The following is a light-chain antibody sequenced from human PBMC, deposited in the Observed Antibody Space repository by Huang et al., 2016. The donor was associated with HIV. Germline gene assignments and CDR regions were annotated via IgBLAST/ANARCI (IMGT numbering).Light chain of an antibody. CDR3: QQYFSIPFT. CDR2: VAS. J-gene: IGKJ3*01. V-gene: IGKV1-NL1*01. Sequence: DIQMTQSPSSLSASIGDSVTITCRASQDISSSVAWYQQTSGNPPKLLLSVASRLERWVPSRFSGSGSWTDYTLTITSLQPEDFATYYCQQYFSIPFTFGPGTKVDMK. CDR1: QDISSS.